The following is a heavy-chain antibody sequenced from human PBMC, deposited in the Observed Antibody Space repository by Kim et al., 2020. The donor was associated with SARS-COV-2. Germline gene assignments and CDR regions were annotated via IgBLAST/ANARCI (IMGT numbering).Heavy chain of an antibody. J-gene: IGHJ6*02. CDR1: GFTFSNAW. Sequence: GGSLRLSCAASGFTFSNAWMSWVRQAPGKGLEWVGRIKSKTDGGTTDYAAPVKGRFTISRDDSKNTLYLQMNSLKTEDTAVYYCTTTLYYYDSSGYYHLYYYYGMDVWDQGTTVTVSS. V-gene: IGHV3-15*01. CDR3: TTTLYYYDSSGYYHLYYYYGMDV. CDR2: IKSKTDGGTT. D-gene: IGHD3-22*01.